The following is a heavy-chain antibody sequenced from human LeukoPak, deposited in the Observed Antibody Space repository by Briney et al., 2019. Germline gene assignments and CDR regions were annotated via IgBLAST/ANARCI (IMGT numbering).Heavy chain of an antibody. J-gene: IGHJ4*02. CDR2: ITPMFGTS. CDR3: ARGYYN. Sequence: SVKVSCKASGGTFSTYAITRVRQAPGQGLEWMGGITPMFGTSDYAQKLQGRVTITVDESTTTAHMELSSLRSEDTAVYYCARGYYNWSQGTLVTVSS. D-gene: IGHD3-10*01. V-gene: IGHV1-69*13. CDR1: GGTFSTYA.